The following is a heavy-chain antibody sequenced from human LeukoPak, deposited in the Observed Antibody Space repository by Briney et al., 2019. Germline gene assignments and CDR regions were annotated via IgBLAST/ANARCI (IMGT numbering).Heavy chain of an antibody. Sequence: QPGGSLRLSCAASGFTFSSYAMHWVRQAPGKGLEWVAVISYGGSNKYYADSVKGRFTISRDNSKNTLYLQMNSLRAEDTAVYYCAKGDSGSYYKSYFDYWGQGTLVTVSS. CDR1: GFTFSSYA. V-gene: IGHV3-30-3*01. D-gene: IGHD3-10*01. CDR2: ISYGGSNK. CDR3: AKGDSGSYYKSYFDY. J-gene: IGHJ4*02.